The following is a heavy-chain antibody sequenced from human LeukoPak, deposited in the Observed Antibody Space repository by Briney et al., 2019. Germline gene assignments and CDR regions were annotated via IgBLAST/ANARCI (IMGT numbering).Heavy chain of an antibody. CDR3: ARELSGGSFDY. J-gene: IGHJ4*02. CDR1: GYTFTSYY. CDR2: FNPGGGST. D-gene: IGHD7-27*01. Sequence: ASVKVSCKASGYTFTSYYIHWVRQAPGQGLEWMGIFNPGGGSTSYAQKLQGRITMTSDTTTSTGYMELSSLRSEDTAVYYCARELSGGSFDYWGQGALVTASS. V-gene: IGHV1-46*01.